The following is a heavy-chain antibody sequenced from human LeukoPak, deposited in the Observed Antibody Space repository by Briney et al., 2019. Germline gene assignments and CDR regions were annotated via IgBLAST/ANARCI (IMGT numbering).Heavy chain of an antibody. J-gene: IGHJ4*02. CDR2: ISAYNGNT. V-gene: IGHV1-18*04. CDR1: GYTFTGYY. CDR3: ARRLDGYNSLYYFDY. Sequence: ASVKVSCKASGYTFTGYYMHWVRQAPGQGLEWMGWISAYNGNTNYAQKLQGRVTMTTDTSTSTAYMELRSLRSDDTAVYYCARRLDGYNSLYYFDYWGQGTLVTVSS. D-gene: IGHD5-24*01.